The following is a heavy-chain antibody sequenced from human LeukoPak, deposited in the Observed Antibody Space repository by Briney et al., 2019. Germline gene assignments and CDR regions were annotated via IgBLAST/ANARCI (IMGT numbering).Heavy chain of an antibody. CDR3: ARSLAYYDSSGYYLGDY. V-gene: IGHV5-51*01. Sequence: GESLKISCKGSGYSFTSYWIGWVRQMPGKGLEWMGIIYPGDSDTRYSSSFQGQVTISADKSISTAYLQWSSLKASDTAMYYCARSLAYYDSSGYYLGDYWGQGTLVTVSS. D-gene: IGHD3-22*01. J-gene: IGHJ4*02. CDR1: GYSFTSYW. CDR2: IYPGDSDT.